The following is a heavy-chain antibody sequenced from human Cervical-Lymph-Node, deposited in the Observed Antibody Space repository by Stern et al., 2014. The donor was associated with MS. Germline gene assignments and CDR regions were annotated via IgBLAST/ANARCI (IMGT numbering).Heavy chain of an antibody. Sequence: DVQLVESGGGLVKPGGSLRLSWAASGFTFSNYSMNWVRQAPGTGLEWVSSISSRSSFIYYADSVRGRFTISRDNAKNSLYLQMNSLRAEDTAVYYCARDPGDYGDYIGPFDIWGQGTMVTVSS. CDR1: GFTFSNYS. CDR2: ISSRSSFI. V-gene: IGHV3-21*02. CDR3: ARDPGDYGDYIGPFDI. J-gene: IGHJ3*02. D-gene: IGHD4-17*01.